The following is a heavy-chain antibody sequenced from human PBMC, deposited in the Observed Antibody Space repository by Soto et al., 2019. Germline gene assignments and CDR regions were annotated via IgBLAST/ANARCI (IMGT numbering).Heavy chain of an antibody. CDR3: ARDRAPTYSNYFDY. D-gene: IGHD4-4*01. V-gene: IGHV3-33*01. CDR1: GFTFSSYG. J-gene: IGHJ4*02. Sequence: GGPLRLSCAASGFTFSSYGMHWVRQAPGKGLEWVAVIWYDGSNKYYADSVKGRFTISRDNYKNTLYLQMNSLRAEDTAVYYCARDRAPTYSNYFDYWGQGTLVTVSS. CDR2: IWYDGSNK.